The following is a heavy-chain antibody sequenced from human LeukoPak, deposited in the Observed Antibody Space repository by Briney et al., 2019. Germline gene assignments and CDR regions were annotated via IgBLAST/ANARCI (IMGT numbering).Heavy chain of an antibody. CDR1: GFTFSSYA. D-gene: IGHD6-13*01. V-gene: IGHV3-23*01. Sequence: PGGSLRLSCAASGFTFSSYAMSWVRQAPGKGLEWVSAISGSGGSTYYADSVKGRFTIPRDNSKNTLYLQMNSLRAEDTAVYYCAKGSSSWYLGLVDYWGQGTLVTVSS. CDR2: ISGSGGST. CDR3: AKGSSSWYLGLVDY. J-gene: IGHJ4*02.